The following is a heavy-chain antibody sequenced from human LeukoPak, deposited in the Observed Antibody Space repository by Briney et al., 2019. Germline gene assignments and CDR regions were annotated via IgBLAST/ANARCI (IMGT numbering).Heavy chain of an antibody. D-gene: IGHD3-3*01. CDR1: GGSVSGGSYY. V-gene: IGHV4-61*01. J-gene: IGHJ6*02. Sequence: SETLSLTCTVSGGSVSGGSYYWSWIRQPPGKGLEWIGYIYYSGSTNYNPSLKSRVTISVDTSKNQFSLKLSSVTAADTAVYYCARGPLTIFGVVTLEYYYYGMDVWGQGTTVTVSS. CDR3: ARGPLTIFGVVTLEYYYYGMDV. CDR2: IYYSGST.